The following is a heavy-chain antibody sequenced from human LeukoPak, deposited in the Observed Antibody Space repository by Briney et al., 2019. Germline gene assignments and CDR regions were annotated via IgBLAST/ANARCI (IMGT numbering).Heavy chain of an antibody. V-gene: IGHV3-30*18. J-gene: IGHJ3*02. CDR3: AKDLQWFGELPQTLGAFDI. CDR1: GFTFSSYG. Sequence: PGRSLRLSCATSGFTFSSYGMHWVRQAPGKGLEWVAVISYDGSNKYYADSVKGRFTIFRDNSKNTLYLQMNSLRAEDTAAYYCAKDLQWFGELPQTLGAFDIWGQGTMVTVSS. D-gene: IGHD3-10*01. CDR2: ISYDGSNK.